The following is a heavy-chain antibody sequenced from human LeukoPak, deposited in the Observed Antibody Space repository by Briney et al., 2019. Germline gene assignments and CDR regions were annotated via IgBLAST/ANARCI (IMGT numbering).Heavy chain of an antibody. V-gene: IGHV3-23*01. CDR3: APGGDYTFFDY. CDR1: GFTFTSIA. J-gene: IGHJ4*02. CDR2: IRGTGDST. Sequence: GGSLRLSCAASGFTFTSIAVTWVRQAPGKGLEWVSTIRGTGDSTHYADSVKGRFIISRDKSKNMLYLQMNGLRAEDTAIYYCAPGGDYTFFDYWGQGTLVTVSS. D-gene: IGHD4-17*01.